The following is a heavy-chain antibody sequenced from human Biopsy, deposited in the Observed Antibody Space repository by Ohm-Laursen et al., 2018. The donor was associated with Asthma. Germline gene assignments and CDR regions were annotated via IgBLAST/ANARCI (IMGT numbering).Heavy chain of an antibody. Sequence: ASVKVSCKASGYTFIGFHIHWMRQAPGQGLEWMGRINPNSGGTNYAQKFQGRVTMTRDTSISTAYTEVSRLRSDDTAVYYCARGQKSAGDRWFDPWGQGTLVTVSS. CDR3: ARGQKSAGDRWFDP. V-gene: IGHV1-2*06. J-gene: IGHJ5*02. D-gene: IGHD6-13*01. CDR1: GYTFIGFH. CDR2: INPNSGGT.